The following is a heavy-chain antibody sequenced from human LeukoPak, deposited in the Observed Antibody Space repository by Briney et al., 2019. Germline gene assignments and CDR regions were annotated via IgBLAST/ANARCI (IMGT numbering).Heavy chain of an antibody. CDR1: GYTFTSYG. J-gene: IGHJ6*03. D-gene: IGHD2-2*01. Sequence: ASVKVPCKASGYTFTSYGISWVRQAPGQGLEWMGWISAYNGNTNYAQKLQGRVTMTTDTSTSTAYMELRRLRSDDTAVYYCARDRWVPAAISSYYYYMDVCGKGTTVTVSS. V-gene: IGHV1-18*01. CDR2: ISAYNGNT. CDR3: ARDRWVPAAISSYYYYMDV.